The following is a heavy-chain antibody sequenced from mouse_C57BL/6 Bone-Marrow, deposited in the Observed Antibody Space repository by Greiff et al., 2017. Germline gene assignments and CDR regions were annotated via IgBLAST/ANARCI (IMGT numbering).Heavy chain of an antibody. Sequence: QVQLQQSGAELVRPGTSVKVSCKASGYAFPNYLIEWVKQRPGQGLEWIGVIDPGSGGTNYNEKFKGKATLTADKSSSTAYMQLSSLTSEDSAVYFCATRTGARGAMDYWGQGTSVTVSS. CDR2: IDPGSGGT. CDR1: GYAFPNYL. V-gene: IGHV1-54*01. J-gene: IGHJ4*01. CDR3: ATRTGARGAMDY. D-gene: IGHD3-3*01.